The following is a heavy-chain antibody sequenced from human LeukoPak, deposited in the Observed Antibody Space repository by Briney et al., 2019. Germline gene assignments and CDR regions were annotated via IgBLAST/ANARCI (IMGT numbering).Heavy chain of an antibody. J-gene: IGHJ4*02. CDR2: ISYDGTDE. Sequence: AGGSLRLSCTASGFTFSYYAMHWVRQAPGKGLEWVAIISYDGTDENFADSVEGRFTISRDNSMNTLYLQMNSLRQEDTAVYFCARGGVVTGTKYALEYWGQGTLVTVSS. CDR3: ARGGVVTGTKYALEY. D-gene: IGHD1-1*01. CDR1: GFTFSYYA. V-gene: IGHV3-30*01.